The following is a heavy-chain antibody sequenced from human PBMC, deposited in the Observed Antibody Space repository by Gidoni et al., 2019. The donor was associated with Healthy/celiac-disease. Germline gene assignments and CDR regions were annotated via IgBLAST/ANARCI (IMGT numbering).Heavy chain of an antibody. D-gene: IGHD2-2*01. Sequence: EVQLVESGGGLVQPGGSLRLSCAASGFTFSSYSMNWVRQAPGKGLEWVSYISSSSSTIYYADSVKGRFTISRDNAKNSLYLQMNSLRAEDTAVYYCARDLRSSPDYWGQGTLVTVSS. V-gene: IGHV3-48*01. CDR1: GFTFSSYS. J-gene: IGHJ4*02. CDR3: ARDLRSSPDY. CDR2: ISSSSSTI.